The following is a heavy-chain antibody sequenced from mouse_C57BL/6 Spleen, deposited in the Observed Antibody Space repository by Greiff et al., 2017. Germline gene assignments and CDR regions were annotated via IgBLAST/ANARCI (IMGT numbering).Heavy chain of an antibody. D-gene: IGHD2-1*01. CDR2: IYWDDDK. J-gene: IGHJ2*01. CDR1: GFSLSTSGMG. V-gene: IGHV8-12*01. CDR3: ARRVIYYGNYYYFDY. Sequence: QVQLKESGPGILQSSQTLSLTCSFSGFSLSTSGMGVSWIRQPSGKGLEWLAHIYWDDDKRYNPSLKSRLTISKDTSRNQVFLKITSVDTADTATYYCARRVIYYGNYYYFDYWGQGTTLTVSS.